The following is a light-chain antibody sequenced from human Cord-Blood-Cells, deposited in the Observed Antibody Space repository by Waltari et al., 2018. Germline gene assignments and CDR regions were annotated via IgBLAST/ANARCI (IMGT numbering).Light chain of an antibody. CDR3: MIWHSSAWV. V-gene: IGLV5-45*02. J-gene: IGLJ3*02. Sequence: QAVLTQPSSLSASPGASASLTCTLRSGINVGTYRIYSYQQKPGSPPQYLLRYKSDSDKQQGSGVPSRFSGSKDASANAGILLISGLQSEDEADYYCMIWHSSAWVFGGGTKLTVL. CDR2: YKSDSDK. CDR1: SGINVGTYR.